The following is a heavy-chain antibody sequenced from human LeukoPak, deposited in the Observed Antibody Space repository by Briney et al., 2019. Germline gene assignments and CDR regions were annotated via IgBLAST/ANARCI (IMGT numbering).Heavy chain of an antibody. CDR2: INLNSGGT. D-gene: IGHD6-13*01. Sequence: ASVKVSCKASGYTFTGYYMHWVRQAPGQGLEWMGWINLNSGGTNYAQKFQGWVTMTRDTSISTAYMELSRLRSDDTAVYYCVREFLGDSSNDHSPWFDPWGQGTLVTVSS. V-gene: IGHV1-2*04. CDR3: VREFLGDSSNDHSPWFDP. CDR1: GYTFTGYY. J-gene: IGHJ5*02.